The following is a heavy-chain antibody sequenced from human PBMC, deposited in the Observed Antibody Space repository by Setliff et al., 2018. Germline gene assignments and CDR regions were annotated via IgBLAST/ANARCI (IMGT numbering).Heavy chain of an antibody. V-gene: IGHV4-61*02. J-gene: IGHJ5*02. D-gene: IGHD2-2*02. CDR1: GGSISSGSYY. CDR2: IYTSGST. CDR3: ARHLSHCTMTTCYNNWFDP. Sequence: SETLSLTCTVSGGSISSGSYYWSWIRQPAGKGLEWIGRIYTSGSTNYNPSLKSRVTISVDTSKNQFSLKLSSVTAAVTAVYYCARHLSHCTMTTCYNNWFDPWGQGTLVTVSS.